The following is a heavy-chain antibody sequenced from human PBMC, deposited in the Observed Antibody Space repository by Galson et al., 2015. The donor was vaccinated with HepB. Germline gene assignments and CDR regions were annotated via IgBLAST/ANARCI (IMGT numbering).Heavy chain of an antibody. J-gene: IGHJ4*02. CDR1: GYTFTGYY. CDR3: AATVAVAGQFDY. CDR2: INLNSGGT. V-gene: IGHV1-2*02. D-gene: IGHD6-19*01. Sequence: SVKVSCKASGYTFTGYYMHWVRQAPGQGLEWMGWINLNSGGTNYAQKFQGRVTMTRDTSISTAYMQLSRLRSDDTAVYYCAATVAVAGQFDYWGQGTLLTVSS.